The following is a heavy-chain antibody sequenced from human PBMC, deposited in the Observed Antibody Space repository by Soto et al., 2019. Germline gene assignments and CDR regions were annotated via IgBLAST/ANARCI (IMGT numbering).Heavy chain of an antibody. V-gene: IGHV1-18*04. J-gene: IGHJ6*02. CDR3: ARGTIAARPDFPPGMDV. CDR2: ISAYNGNT. CDR1: GYTFTSYG. Sequence: ASVKVSCKASGYTFTSYGISWVRQAPGQGLQWMGWISAYNGNTNYAQKLQGRVTMTTDTSTSTAYMELRSLRSDDTAVYYCARGTIAARPDFPPGMDVWGQGTTVTVSS. D-gene: IGHD6-6*01.